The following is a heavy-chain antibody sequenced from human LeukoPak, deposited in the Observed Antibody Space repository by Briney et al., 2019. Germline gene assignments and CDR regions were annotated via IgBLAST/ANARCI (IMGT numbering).Heavy chain of an antibody. V-gene: IGHV4-38-2*02. CDR3: ARIFIRNGYSSYFDC. J-gene: IGHJ4*02. Sequence: SETLSLTCNVSGFSISSGHYWGWVRQPPGAGLEWIGSVYKSGTTYYNPLRKSRVTTSVDMSKNQFSLRLRPVTAADTAVYYCARIFIRNGYSSYFDCSGQETLVTVSS. CDR1: GFSISSGHY. CDR2: VYKSGTT. D-gene: IGHD5-18*01.